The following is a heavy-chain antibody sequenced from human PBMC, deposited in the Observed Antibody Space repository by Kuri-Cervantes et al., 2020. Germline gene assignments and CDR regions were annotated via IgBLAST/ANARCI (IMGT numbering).Heavy chain of an antibody. CDR1: GFTFSSYW. V-gene: IGHV3-74*01. CDR3: ALGKNQAGSGFLSAFDI. J-gene: IGHJ3*02. D-gene: IGHD3-22*01. Sequence: GGSLRLSCAASGFTFSSYWMHWVRQSPGKGLVWVSRINSDGSSTSYADSVKGRFTISRDNAKNTLYLQMNSLRAEDTAVYYCALGKNQAGSGFLSAFDIWGQGTMVTVSS. CDR2: INSDGSST.